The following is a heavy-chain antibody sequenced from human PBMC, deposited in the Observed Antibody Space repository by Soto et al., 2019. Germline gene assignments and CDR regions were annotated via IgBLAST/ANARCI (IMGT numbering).Heavy chain of an antibody. CDR3: ARGWWYDFSSAILSGWFDP. CDR1: GGSFSGYY. Sequence: SETLSLTCAVYGGSFSGYYWSWIRQPPGKGLEWIGEINHSGSTNYNPSLKSRVTISVDTSKNQFSLKMSSVTAADTAVYYCARGWWYDFSSAILSGWFDPWGKGPVVTVS. J-gene: IGHJ5*02. CDR2: INHSGST. D-gene: IGHD3-3*01. V-gene: IGHV4-34*01.